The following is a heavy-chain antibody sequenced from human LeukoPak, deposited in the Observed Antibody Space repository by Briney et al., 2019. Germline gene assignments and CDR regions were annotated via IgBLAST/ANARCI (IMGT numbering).Heavy chain of an antibody. CDR1: GYIYTNYG. Sequence: GASVKVSCKASGYIYTNYGINWVRHAPGQGLEWMAWINTYNGNTNYAPKLHGRVTMTTDTPTTTGFMELRSLRFDDTAIYYCARDPTPSDGDYPPDHFDYWGQGTLVTVSS. V-gene: IGHV1-18*01. CDR3: ARDPTPSDGDYPPDHFDY. J-gene: IGHJ4*02. D-gene: IGHD4-17*01. CDR2: INTYNGNT.